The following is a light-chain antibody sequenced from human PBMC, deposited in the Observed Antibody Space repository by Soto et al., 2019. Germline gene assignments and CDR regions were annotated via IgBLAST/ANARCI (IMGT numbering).Light chain of an antibody. V-gene: IGKV3-20*01. J-gene: IGKJ4*01. Sequence: EVVLRQAPGTLSLSPGEKATLSCRASQSSTSNYLAWYQQKPGQAPRLLIYGASSLATGIPDRFSGSGSGTNVTLTISRVEPEDFAMYNSHQYGSSHLTFGGGTKVEIK. CDR1: QSSTSNY. CDR2: GAS. CDR3: HQYGSSHLT.